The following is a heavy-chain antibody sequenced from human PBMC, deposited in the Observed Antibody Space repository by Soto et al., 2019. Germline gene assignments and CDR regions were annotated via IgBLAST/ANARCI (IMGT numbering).Heavy chain of an antibody. CDR1: GGSISSSSYY. J-gene: IGHJ6*02. CDR3: ARGGGSYSGFHYYYYGMDV. Sequence: SETLSLTCTVSGGSISSSSYYWGWIRQPPGKGLEWIGSIYYSGSTYYNPSLKSRVTISVDTSKNQFSLKLSSVTAADTAVYYCARGGGSYSGFHYYYYGMDVWGQGTTVTVSS. D-gene: IGHD5-12*01. CDR2: IYYSGST. V-gene: IGHV4-39*01.